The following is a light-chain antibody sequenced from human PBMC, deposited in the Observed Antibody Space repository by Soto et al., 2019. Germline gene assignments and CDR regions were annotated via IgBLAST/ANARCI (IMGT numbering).Light chain of an antibody. CDR1: QSLGTS. J-gene: IGKJ4*01. CDR2: EAS. CDR3: QRYNNWPLT. V-gene: IGKV3-15*01. Sequence: VVMTQSPATLSVYPGERVVLSCRASQSLGTSLAWYHHKPGQAPRLLLYEASIRATGIPARFSGDGSGTEFTLTISSLQSEDFAIYYCQRYNNWPLTFGGGTKVDIK.